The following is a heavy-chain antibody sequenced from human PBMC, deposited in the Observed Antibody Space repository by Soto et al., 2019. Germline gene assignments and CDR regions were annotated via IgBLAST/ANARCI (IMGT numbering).Heavy chain of an antibody. J-gene: IGHJ4*02. V-gene: IGHV6-1*01. CDR1: GDSVSSNSAA. D-gene: IGHD3-3*01. CDR3: AREQNYDFWSGLYYFDY. CDR2: TYYRTKWYN. Sequence: QVQLQQSGPGLVKPSQTLSLTCAISGDSVSSNSAAWNWIRQSPSRGVEWLGRTYYRTKWYNDYAVSVKSRITINPDTSKNQFSLQLISVTPEDTAVYYCAREQNYDFWSGLYYFDYWGQGPLVTVSS.